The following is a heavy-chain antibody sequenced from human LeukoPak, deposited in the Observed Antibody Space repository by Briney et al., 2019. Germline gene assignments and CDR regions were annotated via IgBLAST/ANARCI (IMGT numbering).Heavy chain of an antibody. CDR1: GFTFKNYW. D-gene: IGHD5-18*01. V-gene: IGHV3-74*01. Sequence: GGSLRLSCAASGFTFKNYWMHWVRQAPGKGPVWVSRINDDGSGTSYADSVKGRFTISRDDAKSTLYLQMNSLRAEDTAVYYCAREPTSMGSDYWGQGTLVTVSS. J-gene: IGHJ4*02. CDR2: INDDGSGT. CDR3: AREPTSMGSDY.